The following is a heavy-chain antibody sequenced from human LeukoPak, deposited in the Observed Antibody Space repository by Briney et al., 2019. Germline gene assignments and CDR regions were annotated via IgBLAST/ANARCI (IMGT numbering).Heavy chain of an antibody. J-gene: IGHJ4*02. CDR1: GYTFTGYY. V-gene: IGHV1-2*02. Sequence: ASVKVSCKASGYTFTGYYMHWVRQAPGQGLEWMGWINPNRGGTNYAQKFQGRVTMTRDTSISTAYMELSRLRSDDTAVYYCAGGDYYDSSGHADYWGQGTLVTVSS. D-gene: IGHD3-22*01. CDR3: AGGDYYDSSGHADY. CDR2: INPNRGGT.